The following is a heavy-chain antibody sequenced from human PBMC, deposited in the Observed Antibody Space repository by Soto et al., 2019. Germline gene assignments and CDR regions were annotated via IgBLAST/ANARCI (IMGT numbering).Heavy chain of an antibody. V-gene: IGHV1-69*01. D-gene: IGHD3-3*01. Sequence: FRTYGLIWVRQAPGQGLEWMGGIIPIFASTTYAQKFEGRVTITADESTNTAYMELSSLRSEDPAIYYCARGREEAFGVILINYYAIDVWGQGTAVTVSS. CDR3: ARGREEAFGVILINYYAIDV. CDR1: FRTYG. J-gene: IGHJ6*02. CDR2: IIPIFAST.